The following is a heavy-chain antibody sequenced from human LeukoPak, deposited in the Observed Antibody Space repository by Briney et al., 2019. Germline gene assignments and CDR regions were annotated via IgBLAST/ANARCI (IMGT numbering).Heavy chain of an antibody. V-gene: IGHV3-48*03. CDR3: ARGSYSSSSFDY. CDR2: ISSSGSTR. Sequence: GGSLRLSCEVSGFTFSSFSMSWVRQAPGKGLEWVSYISSSGSTRYYADSVKGRFTISRDNAKNSLYLQMSSLRADDTAVYYCARGSYSSSSFDYWGQGTLVTVSS. D-gene: IGHD6-6*01. CDR1: GFTFSSFS. J-gene: IGHJ4*02.